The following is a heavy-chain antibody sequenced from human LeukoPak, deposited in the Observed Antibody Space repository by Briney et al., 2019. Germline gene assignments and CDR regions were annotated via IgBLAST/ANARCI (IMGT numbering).Heavy chain of an antibody. J-gene: IGHJ4*02. D-gene: IGHD3-10*01. CDR1: GGSFSGYY. CDR3: ASTHRRFGELLYYFDY. CDR2: INHSGST. Sequence: SETLSLTCAVYGGSFSGYYWSWIRQPPGKGLVWIGEINHSGSTNYNPSLKSRVTISVDTSKNQFSLKLSSVTAADTAVYYCASTHRRFGELLYYFDYWGQGTLVTVS. V-gene: IGHV4-34*01.